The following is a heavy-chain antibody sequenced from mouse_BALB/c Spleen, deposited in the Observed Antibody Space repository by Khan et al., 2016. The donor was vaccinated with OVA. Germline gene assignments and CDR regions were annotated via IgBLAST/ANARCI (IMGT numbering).Heavy chain of an antibody. Sequence: EVQLQESGPGLVKPSQSLSLTCTVTGYSITSDYAWNWIRQFPGNKLEWMGYISSSGSTNYNPALKSRISITRDTSKNQFFLQLNSVTTEDTATTYCAGDDAWYSYAMDYWGQGTSVTVSS. CDR2: ISSSGST. D-gene: IGHD2-3*01. CDR3: AGDDAWYSYAMDY. J-gene: IGHJ4*01. V-gene: IGHV3-2*02. CDR1: GYSITSDYA.